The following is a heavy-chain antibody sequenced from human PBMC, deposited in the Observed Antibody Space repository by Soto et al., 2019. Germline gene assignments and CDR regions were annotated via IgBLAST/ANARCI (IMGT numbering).Heavy chain of an antibody. V-gene: IGHV5-10-1*01. CDR1: GYSFTRYW. Sequence: EVQLVQSGAEVKKPGESLRISCKGSGYSFTRYWISWVRQMPGKGLEWMGRIDPSDSYTNYSPSFQGHVTISADKSMSTASLRWSSPKASDTAMYYCERRGSDILTYPDYWGQGTLVTVSS. D-gene: IGHD3-9*01. CDR3: ERRGSDILTYPDY. CDR2: IDPSDSYT. J-gene: IGHJ4*02.